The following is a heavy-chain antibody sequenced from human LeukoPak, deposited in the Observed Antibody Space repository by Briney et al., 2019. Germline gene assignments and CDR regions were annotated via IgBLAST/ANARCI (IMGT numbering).Heavy chain of an antibody. CDR2: TYYRSKWYN. V-gene: IGHV6-1*01. D-gene: IGHD6-6*01. J-gene: IGHJ6*03. Sequence: SQTLSLTCAISGDSVSSNSAARNWIRQSPSRGLEWLGRTYYRSKWYNDYAVSVKSRITINPDTSKNQFSLQLNSVTPEDTAVYYCARGDSSSGGLYYYYYMDVWGRGTTVTVSS. CDR1: GDSVSSNSAA. CDR3: ARGDSSSGGLYYYYYMDV.